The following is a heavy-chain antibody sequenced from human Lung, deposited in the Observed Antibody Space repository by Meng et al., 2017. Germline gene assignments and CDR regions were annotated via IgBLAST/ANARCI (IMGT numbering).Heavy chain of an antibody. J-gene: IGHJ3*02. Sequence: SVKVSCKASGGTFSSYAISWVRQAPGQGLEWMGGIIPIFGTAHYAQKFQGRVTITTDESTSTAYMELSSLRSEDTAVYYCARAKTYYYGSGSLASDAFDIWGQGTMVTVSS. CDR1: GGTFSSYA. CDR3: ARAKTYYYGSGSLASDAFDI. V-gene: IGHV1-69*05. CDR2: IIPIFGTA. D-gene: IGHD3-10*01.